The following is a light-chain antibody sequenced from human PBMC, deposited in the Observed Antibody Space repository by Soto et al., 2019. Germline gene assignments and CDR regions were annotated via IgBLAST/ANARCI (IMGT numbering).Light chain of an antibody. CDR3: QQTDSFPLT. J-gene: IGKJ4*01. CDR2: AAS. Sequence: DIQMTQSPPTVSASVGDRVTFTCRASQGIATWLAWYQQKPGKTPKLLIYAASSLQSGIPSRFSGSGSGTDFTLTINNLQPEDFATYYCQQTDSFPLTFGGGTKVEIK. CDR1: QGIATW. V-gene: IGKV1-12*01.